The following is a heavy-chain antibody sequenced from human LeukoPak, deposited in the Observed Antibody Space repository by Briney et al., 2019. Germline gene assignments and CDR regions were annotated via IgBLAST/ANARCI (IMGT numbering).Heavy chain of an antibody. CDR2: IYYSGST. J-gene: IGHJ4*02. V-gene: IGHV4-31*03. D-gene: IGHD3-22*01. CDR1: GGSISSGGYY. Sequence: PSETLSLTCTVSGGSISSGGYYWSWIRQHPGKGLERIGYIYYSGSTYYNPSLKSRVTISVDTSKNQFSLKLSSVTAADTAVYYCAREHSSGLFDYWGQGTLVTVSS. CDR3: AREHSSGLFDY.